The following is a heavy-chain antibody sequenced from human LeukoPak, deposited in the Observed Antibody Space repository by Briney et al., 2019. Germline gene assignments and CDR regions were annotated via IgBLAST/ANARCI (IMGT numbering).Heavy chain of an antibody. Sequence: GGSLRLSCAVSGLTFSSSWMDWVRQAPGKGLEWVASINPDGNKKYSADSVKGRFTISRDNSENTPYLQMNSLRAEDTAVYYCAKDDGTGYNFNYWGQGTLVTVSS. V-gene: IGHV3-7*01. CDR3: AKDDGTGYNFNY. CDR1: GLTFSSSW. D-gene: IGHD3/OR15-3a*01. CDR2: INPDGNKK. J-gene: IGHJ4*02.